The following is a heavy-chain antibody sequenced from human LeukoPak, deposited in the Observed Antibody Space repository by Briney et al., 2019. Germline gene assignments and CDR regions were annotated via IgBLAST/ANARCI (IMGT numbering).Heavy chain of an antibody. J-gene: IGHJ4*02. CDR1: GFTFSSYA. Sequence: SGGSLRLSCAASGFTFSSYAMSWVRQAPGKGLEWVSAISGSGGSTYYADSVKGRFTISRDNSKNTLYLQMNSLRAEDTAVYYCAKSGSGSYFFVSDGSVDYFDYWGQGTLVTVSS. CDR2: ISGSGGST. V-gene: IGHV3-23*01. D-gene: IGHD1-26*01. CDR3: AKSGSGSYFFVSDGSVDYFDY.